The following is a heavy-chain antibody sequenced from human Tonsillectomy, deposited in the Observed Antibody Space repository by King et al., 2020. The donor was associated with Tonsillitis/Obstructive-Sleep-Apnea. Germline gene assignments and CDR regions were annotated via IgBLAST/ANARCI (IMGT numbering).Heavy chain of an antibody. CDR3: ASEDLWDGMDV. D-gene: IGHD2-21*01. Sequence: QLQESGSGLVKPSQTLSLTCAVSGGSISSGGYSWSWIRQPPGKGLEWIGYIYNGGNTYYNPSLKSRVTISVDRSKNQFSLKVSSVTAADTAVYYCASEDLWDGMDVWGQGPTVTVSS. CDR1: GGSISSGGYS. CDR2: IYNGGNT. V-gene: IGHV4-30-2*01. J-gene: IGHJ6*02.